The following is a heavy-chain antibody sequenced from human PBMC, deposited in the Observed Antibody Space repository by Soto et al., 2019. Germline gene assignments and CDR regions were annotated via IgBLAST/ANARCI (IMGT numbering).Heavy chain of an antibody. CDR2: IYTSGST. CDR3: ASPREGWKSHVCSDY. D-gene: IGHD1-1*01. Sequence: SETLSLTCTVPGGSISSYYWSWIRQPAGKGLEWIGRIYTSGSTNYNPSLKSRVTMSVDTSKNQFSLKLSSVTAADTAVYYCASPREGWKSHVCSDYWGQGTLVTVSS. J-gene: IGHJ4*02. CDR1: GGSISSYY. V-gene: IGHV4-4*07.